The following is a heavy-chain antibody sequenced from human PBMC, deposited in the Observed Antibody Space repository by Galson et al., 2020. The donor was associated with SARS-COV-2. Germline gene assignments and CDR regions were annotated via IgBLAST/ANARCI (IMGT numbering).Heavy chain of an antibody. CDR3: AKIAGLPGEVAYYYDSSGPRGSAFDI. V-gene: IGHV3-30*18. CDR1: GFTFSSYG. D-gene: IGHD3-22*01. J-gene: IGHJ3*02. CDR2: ISYDGSNK. Sequence: GGSLRLSCAASGFTFSSYGMHWVRQAPGKGLEWVAVISYDGSNKYYADSVKGRFTISRDNSKNTLYLQMNSLRAEDTAVYYCAKIAGLPGEVAYYYDSSGPRGSAFDIWGQGTMVTVSS.